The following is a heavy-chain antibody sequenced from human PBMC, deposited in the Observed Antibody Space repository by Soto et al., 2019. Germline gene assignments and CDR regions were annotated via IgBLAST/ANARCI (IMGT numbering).Heavy chain of an antibody. CDR3: AVTLTGSRSPLAH. Sequence: QVQLVQSGAEVKKPGSSVKVSCNASGGTFSSNAISWVRQAPGQGLEWMGGIIPIYASPNYAQNFQGRVTVTADKATSTAYLELSRLKFADSAIYYCAVTLTGSRSPLAHWGRGTLVIVSS. V-gene: IGHV1-69*06. CDR1: GGTFSSNA. J-gene: IGHJ4*02. D-gene: IGHD3-9*01. CDR2: IIPIYASP.